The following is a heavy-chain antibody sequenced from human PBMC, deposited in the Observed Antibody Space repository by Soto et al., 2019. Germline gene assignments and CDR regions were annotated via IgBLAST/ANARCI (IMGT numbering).Heavy chain of an antibody. D-gene: IGHD2-15*01. Sequence: ASVKVSWKASGETFASYARHWVRQAPGQRLEWMGWINAGNGNTKCSQKFQDRVTITRDTSASTAYMELSSLRSEDTAVYYCARGESVVGDYWGQGTLVTVPQ. J-gene: IGHJ4*02. CDR2: INAGNGNT. CDR3: ARGESVVGDY. V-gene: IGHV1-3*01. CDR1: GETFASYA.